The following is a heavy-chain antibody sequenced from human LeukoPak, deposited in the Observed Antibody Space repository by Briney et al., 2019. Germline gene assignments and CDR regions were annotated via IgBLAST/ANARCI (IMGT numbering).Heavy chain of an antibody. V-gene: IGHV3-7*01. J-gene: IGHJ3*02. D-gene: IGHD3-22*01. Sequence: PGGSLRLSCAASGFIFSTYWMSWVRQAPGKGLEWVANIKQDGSEKYYVDSVKGRFTISRDNAKNSLYLQMNSLRAEDTAVYYCAREYYYDSSGWSPSNPDAFDIWGQGTMVTVSS. CDR3: AREYYYDSSGWSPSNPDAFDI. CDR2: IKQDGSEK. CDR1: GFIFSTYW.